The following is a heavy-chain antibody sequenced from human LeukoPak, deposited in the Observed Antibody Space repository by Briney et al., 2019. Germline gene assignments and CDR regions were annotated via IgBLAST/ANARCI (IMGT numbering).Heavy chain of an antibody. Sequence: GGSLRLSCAASGFTFSSYEMHWVRQAPGKGLEWVSNISSRGGTIYYADSVKGRLTISRDNAKNSLYLQMNSLRAEDTAVYYCARDRERGWGQGTLVTVSS. CDR3: ARDRERG. V-gene: IGHV3-48*03. CDR2: ISSRGGTI. J-gene: IGHJ4*02. CDR1: GFTFSSYE. D-gene: IGHD5-24*01.